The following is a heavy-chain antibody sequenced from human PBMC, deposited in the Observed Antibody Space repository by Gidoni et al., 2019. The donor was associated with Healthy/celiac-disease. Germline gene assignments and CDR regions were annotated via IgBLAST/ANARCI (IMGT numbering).Heavy chain of an antibody. J-gene: IGHJ4*02. CDR1: GFTFSSYA. Sequence: EVQLLESGGGLVQPGGSLRLSCAASGFTFSSYAMSWVRQAPGKGLEWVSAISGSGGSTYYADSVKGRFTISRDNSKNTLYLQMNSLRAEDTAVYYCAKDRSAILHYDILTGYYGGFDYWGQGTLVTVSS. CDR2: ISGSGGST. V-gene: IGHV3-23*01. D-gene: IGHD3-9*01. CDR3: AKDRSAILHYDILTGYYGGFDY.